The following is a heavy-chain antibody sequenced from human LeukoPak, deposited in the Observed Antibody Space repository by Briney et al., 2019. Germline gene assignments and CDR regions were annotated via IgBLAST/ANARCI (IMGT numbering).Heavy chain of an antibody. J-gene: IGHJ4*02. V-gene: IGHV3-23*01. CDR1: GFTFSNSA. CDR2: ISRSGGST. CDR3: AKGDRGSYGLFDY. D-gene: IGHD3-10*01. Sequence: GGSLRLSCAASGFTFSNSAMSWVRQAPGKGLEWVSGISRSGGSTEYADSVRGRFTISRDNSKNTLYLQMNSLRVEDTAVYYCAKGDRGSYGLFDYWGQGTLVTASS.